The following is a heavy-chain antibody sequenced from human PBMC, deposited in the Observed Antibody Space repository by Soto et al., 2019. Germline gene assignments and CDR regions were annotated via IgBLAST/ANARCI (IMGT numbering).Heavy chain of an antibody. V-gene: IGHV1-69*04. CDR2: ITPSLNIT. CDR3: ATEAAYCGGDCYLY. J-gene: IGHJ4*02. Sequence: QLQLVQSGAEVRKPESSVKVSGKASGGTFSNHAMSWVRQAPGQGLEWMGRITPSLNITNYAQKFQGRVTITADRSTSTAYMELSSLTSEDTAVFYCATEAAYCGGDCYLYWGQGTLVTVSS. D-gene: IGHD2-21*02. CDR1: GGTFSNHA.